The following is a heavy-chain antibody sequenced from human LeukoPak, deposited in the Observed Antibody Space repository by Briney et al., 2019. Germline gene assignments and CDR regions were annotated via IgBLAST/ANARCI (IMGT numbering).Heavy chain of an antibody. Sequence: GGSLRLSCAASGFTFSNFYMSWIRRAPGKGLEWVSFISSASTYTNFADSVKGRFTVSRDNAKNSLFLQMNSLRAEDTAVYYCAKFLTGQYDAFDIWGQGTMVTVSA. J-gene: IGHJ3*02. V-gene: IGHV3-11*03. D-gene: IGHD3-9*01. CDR1: GFTFSNFY. CDR2: ISSASTYT. CDR3: AKFLTGQYDAFDI.